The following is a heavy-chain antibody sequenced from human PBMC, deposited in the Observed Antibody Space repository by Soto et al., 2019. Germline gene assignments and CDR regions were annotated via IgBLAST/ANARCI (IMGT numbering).Heavy chain of an antibody. CDR2: ISSSGSTI. CDR1: GFTFSDYY. J-gene: IGHJ6*03. CDR3: ARDKALGYYYYYYMDV. Sequence: QVQLVESGGGLVKPGGSLRLSCAASGFTFSDYYMSWIRQAPGKGLEWVSYISSSGSTIYYADSVKGRFTISRDNAKNSLYLQMNSLGAEDTAVYYCARDKALGYYYYYYMDVWGKGTTVTVSS. D-gene: IGHD7-27*01. V-gene: IGHV3-11*01.